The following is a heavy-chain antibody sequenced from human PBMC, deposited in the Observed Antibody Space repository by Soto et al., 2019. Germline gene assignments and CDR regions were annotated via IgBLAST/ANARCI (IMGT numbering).Heavy chain of an antibody. Sequence: QVQLVQSGADVKKPGSSVKVSCKASGGTFSTYAISWVRQAPGQGLEWMGGIIPIFGKAKYAQKFQGRVTIIADEITHTVYMDLSSLRSEDTAVYDCARGDCSGGRCYENYYYSAMYVWGQGTTVTVSS. CDR1: GGTFSTYA. CDR3: ARGDCSGGRCYENYYYSAMYV. J-gene: IGHJ6*02. CDR2: IIPIFGKA. D-gene: IGHD2-15*01. V-gene: IGHV1-69*01.